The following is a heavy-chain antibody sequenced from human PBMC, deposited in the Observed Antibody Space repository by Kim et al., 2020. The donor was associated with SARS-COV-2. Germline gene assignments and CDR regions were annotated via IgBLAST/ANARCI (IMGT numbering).Heavy chain of an antibody. V-gene: IGHV5-51*01. Sequence: SPSFQGQVTISADKSISTAYLQWSSLKASDTAMYYCARLNYDSSELNDYWGQGTLVTVSS. J-gene: IGHJ4*02. D-gene: IGHD3-22*01. CDR3: ARLNYDSSELNDY.